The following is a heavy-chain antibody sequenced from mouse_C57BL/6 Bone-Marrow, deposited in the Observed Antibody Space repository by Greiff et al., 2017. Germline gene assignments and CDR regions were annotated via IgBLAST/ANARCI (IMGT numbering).Heavy chain of an antibody. Sequence: EVKLTESGGGLVQPGGSLSLSCAASGFTFTDYYMSWVRQPPGKALEWLGFIRNKATGYTTEYSASVKGRFTISRDNSQSILYLQMNALRAEDSATYYCARSYDYLDYWGQGTTLTVTA. CDR1: GFTFTDYY. D-gene: IGHD2-3*01. J-gene: IGHJ2*01. CDR3: ARSYDYLDY. CDR2: IRNKATGYTT. V-gene: IGHV7-3*01.